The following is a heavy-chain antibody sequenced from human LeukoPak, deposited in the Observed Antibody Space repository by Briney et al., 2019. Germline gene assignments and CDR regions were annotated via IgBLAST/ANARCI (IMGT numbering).Heavy chain of an antibody. CDR3: ARWDGYIQNAFDY. CDR1: GGSISSYY. CDR2: IYYIGST. J-gene: IGHJ4*02. V-gene: IGHV4-59*01. Sequence: SETLSLTCTVSGGSISSYYWSWTRQPPGKGLEWIGYIYYIGSTKYNPSLKSRVTISLDTSKSQFSLRLSSVTAADTAVYYCARWDGYIQNAFDYWGQGTLVTVSS. D-gene: IGHD5-24*01.